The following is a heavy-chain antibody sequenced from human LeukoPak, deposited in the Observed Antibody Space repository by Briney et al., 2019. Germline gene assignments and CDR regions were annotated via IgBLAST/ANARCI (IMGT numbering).Heavy chain of an antibody. Sequence: LVALVKVSCKASGYTFTGYYMHWVRQAPGQGLEWMGWINPNSGGTNYAQKFQGRVTMTRDTSISTAYMELSRLRSDDTAVYYCARAGILTGYYRPADYWGQGTLVTVSS. CDR3: ARAGILTGYYRPADY. J-gene: IGHJ4*02. D-gene: IGHD3-9*01. CDR1: GYTFTGYY. V-gene: IGHV1-2*02. CDR2: INPNSGGT.